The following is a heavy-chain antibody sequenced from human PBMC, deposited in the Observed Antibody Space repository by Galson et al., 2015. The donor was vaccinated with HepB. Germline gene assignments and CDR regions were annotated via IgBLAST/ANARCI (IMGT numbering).Heavy chain of an antibody. V-gene: IGHV7-4-1*02. CDR2: INTNTGNP. Sequence: SVKVSCKASGYTFTSYAMNWVRQAPGQGLEWMGWINTNTGNPTYAQGFTGRFVFSLDTSVSTAYLQISSLKAEDTAVYYCAREGEQLVPDAFDIWGQGTMVTVSS. D-gene: IGHD6-6*01. CDR3: AREGEQLVPDAFDI. CDR1: GYTFTSYA. J-gene: IGHJ3*02.